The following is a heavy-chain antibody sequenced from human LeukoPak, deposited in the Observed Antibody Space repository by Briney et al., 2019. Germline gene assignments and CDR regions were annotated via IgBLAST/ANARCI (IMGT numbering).Heavy chain of an antibody. V-gene: IGHV4-59*01. CDR1: GGSISSYY. CDR3: ARYALFDYYMDV. CDR2: ISYSGST. D-gene: IGHD3-10*02. Sequence: SETLSLTCTVSGGSISSYYWSWIRQPPGKGLEWIGYISYSGSTNYNPSLKSRVTMSVDTSKSQFSLKVNSVTPADTAVYYCARYALFDYYMDVWGTGTTVTVSS. J-gene: IGHJ6*03.